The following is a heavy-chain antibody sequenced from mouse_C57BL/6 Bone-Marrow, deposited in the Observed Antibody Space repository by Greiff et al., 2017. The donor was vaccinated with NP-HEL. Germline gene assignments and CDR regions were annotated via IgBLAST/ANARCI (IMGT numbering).Heavy chain of an antibody. J-gene: IGHJ4*01. CDR3: ARRRDGYHEYYAMDY. D-gene: IGHD2-3*01. CDR2: INPSTGGT. V-gene: IGHV1-42*01. CDR1: GYSFTGYY. Sequence: VQLQQSGPELVKPGASVKISCKASGYSFTGYYMNWVKQSPEKSLEWIGEINPSTGGTTYNQKFKAKATLTVDKSSSTAYMQLTSLTSEDSAVYYCARRRDGYHEYYAMDYWGQGTSVTVSS.